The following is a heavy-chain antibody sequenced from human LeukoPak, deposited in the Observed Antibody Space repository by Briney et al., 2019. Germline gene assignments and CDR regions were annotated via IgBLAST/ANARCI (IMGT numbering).Heavy chain of an antibody. CDR1: GYSISSGYY. CDR3: ARGGNQLLYLFYY. Sequence: SETLSLTCTVSGYSISSGYYWGWIRQPPGKGLEWIGSIYHSGSTYYNPSLKSRVTISVDTSKSQFSLKLSSVTAADTAVYYCARGGNQLLYLFYYWGQGTLVTISS. CDR2: IYHSGST. J-gene: IGHJ4*02. V-gene: IGHV4-38-2*02. D-gene: IGHD2-2*02.